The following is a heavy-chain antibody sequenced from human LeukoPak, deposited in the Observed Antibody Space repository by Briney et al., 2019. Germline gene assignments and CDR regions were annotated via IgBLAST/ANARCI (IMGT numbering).Heavy chain of an antibody. J-gene: IGHJ6*02. CDR2: VYYSGSA. CDR1: GGSISSYY. D-gene: IGHD6-19*01. Sequence: SETLSLTCTVSGGSISSYYWSWIRQPPGKGLEWIGYVYYSGSANYNPSLKSRVTISVDTSENQFSLKLTSVTAADTAVYYCARGMGSGWPPAYYYGMDVWGQGTTVTVSS. CDR3: ARGMGSGWPPAYYYGMDV. V-gene: IGHV4-59*01.